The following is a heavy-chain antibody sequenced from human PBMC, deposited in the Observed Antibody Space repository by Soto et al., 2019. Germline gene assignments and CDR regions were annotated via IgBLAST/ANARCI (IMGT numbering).Heavy chain of an antibody. CDR1: GGSISSYY. J-gene: IGHJ4*02. D-gene: IGHD6-13*01. CDR2: IYYSGST. Sequence: SETLSLTCTVSGGSISSYYWSWNRQPPGKGLEWIGYIYYSGSTNYNPSLKSRVTISVDTSKNQFSLKLSSVTAADTAVYYCARGSRIAAAGTGRHYLDYWGQGTLVTVSS. CDR3: ARGSRIAAAGTGRHYLDY. V-gene: IGHV4-59*01.